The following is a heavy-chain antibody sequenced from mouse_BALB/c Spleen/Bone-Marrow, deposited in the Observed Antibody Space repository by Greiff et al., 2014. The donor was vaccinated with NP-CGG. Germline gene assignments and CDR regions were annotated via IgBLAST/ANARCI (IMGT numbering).Heavy chain of an antibody. V-gene: IGHV2-6-5*01. J-gene: IGHJ2*01. CDR2: IWGGGIT. CDR3: AKHDTTVVLDY. D-gene: IGHD1-1*01. Sequence: VMLVESGPGLVAPSQSLSITCTVSGFSLTDYGVSWIRQPPGKGLEWLGVIWGGGITYYNSTLKSRQSISKDNSKSQVFLKMNSLQTDDTAMYYCAKHDTTVVLDYWGQGTTLTVSS. CDR1: GFSLTDYG.